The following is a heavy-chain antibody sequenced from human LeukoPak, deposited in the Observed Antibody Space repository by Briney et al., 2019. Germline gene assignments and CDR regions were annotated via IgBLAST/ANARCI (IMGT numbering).Heavy chain of an antibody. V-gene: IGHV1-24*01. CDR3: ATDLTYYYDSSGY. Sequence: ASVKVSCKVSGYTLTELSMHWVRQTPGKGLEWMGGFDPEDGGTIYAQKFQGRVTMTEDTSTDTAYMELSSLRSEDTAVYYCATDLTYYYDSSGYWGQGTLVTVSS. D-gene: IGHD3-22*01. CDR2: FDPEDGGT. J-gene: IGHJ4*02. CDR1: GYTLTELS.